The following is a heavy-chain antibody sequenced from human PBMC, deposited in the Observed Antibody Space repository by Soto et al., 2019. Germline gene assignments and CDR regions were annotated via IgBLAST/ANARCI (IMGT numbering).Heavy chain of an antibody. D-gene: IGHD3-22*01. CDR1: GGSFSGYY. CDR3: ARVPYYYDSSGLFDY. V-gene: IGHV4-34*01. J-gene: IGHJ4*02. CDR2: INHSGST. Sequence: PSETLSLTCAVYGGSFSGYYWSWIRQPPGKGLEWIGEINHSGSTNYNPSLKSRVTISVDTSKNQFSLKLSSATAADTAVYYCARVPYYYDSSGLFDYWGQGTLVTVSS.